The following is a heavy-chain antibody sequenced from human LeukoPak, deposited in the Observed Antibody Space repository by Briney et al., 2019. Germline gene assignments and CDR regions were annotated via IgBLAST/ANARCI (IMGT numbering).Heavy chain of an antibody. CDR3: ASLCRFVSVWVFPPSLCG. D-gene: IGHD6-19*01. CDR2: VSGSGEST. V-gene: IGHV3-23*01. Sequence: GGSLRLSCAASGFTFSSCAMSWVRQAPGKGLEWVSGVSGSGESTHYADSVKGRFTISRDNSKNTLYLQMNSLRADDTAVYYCASLCRFVSVWVFPPSLCGWGKGTLVTASS. J-gene: IGHJ4*02. CDR1: GFTFSSCA.